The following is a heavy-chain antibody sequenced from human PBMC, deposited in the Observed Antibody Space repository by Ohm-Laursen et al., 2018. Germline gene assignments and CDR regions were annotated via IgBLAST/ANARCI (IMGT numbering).Heavy chain of an antibody. CDR1: GFTFTSST. D-gene: IGHD3-22*01. Sequence: SVKVSCKASGFTFTSSTMQWVRQARGQRLEWIGWIVVGSGNTNYAQRFQGRVTMTRDTSTSTVYMELSSLRSEDTAVYYCARGYYDSSDGYWGQGTLVTVSS. V-gene: IGHV1-58*02. CDR2: IVVGSGNT. J-gene: IGHJ4*02. CDR3: ARGYYDSSDGY.